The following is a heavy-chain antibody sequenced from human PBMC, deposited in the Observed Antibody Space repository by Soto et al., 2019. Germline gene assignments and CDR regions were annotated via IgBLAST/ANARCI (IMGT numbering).Heavy chain of an antibody. CDR1: GGSLSGYY. V-gene: IGHV4-34*01. Sequence: QVQLQEWGAGLLKPSETLSLTCAVNGGSLSGYYWNWIRQPPGRGLEWIGRINHGGTTDYNPSLKSRVDISIDTFKSQFSLTLTSVTAADTALYYCARGRVVVAATRFDSWGQGTLVSVSS. D-gene: IGHD2-15*01. CDR2: INHGGTT. CDR3: ARGRVVVAATRFDS. J-gene: IGHJ4*02.